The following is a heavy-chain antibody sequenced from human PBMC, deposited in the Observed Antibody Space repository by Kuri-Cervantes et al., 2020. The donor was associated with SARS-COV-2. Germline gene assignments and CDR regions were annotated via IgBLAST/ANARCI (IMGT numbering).Heavy chain of an antibody. CDR3: AKTVAGTGIDY. CDR1: GFTFSSYS. D-gene: IGHD6-19*01. J-gene: IGHJ4*02. CDR2: ISSSSSYI. Sequence: GGSLRLSRAASGFTFSSYSMNWVRQAPGKGLEWVSSISSSSSYIYYADSVKGRFTISRDNAKNSLYLQMNSLRAEDTAVYYCAKTVAGTGIDYWGQGTLVTVSS. V-gene: IGHV3-21*04.